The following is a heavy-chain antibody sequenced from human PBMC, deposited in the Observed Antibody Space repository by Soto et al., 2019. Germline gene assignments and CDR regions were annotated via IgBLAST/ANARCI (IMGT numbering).Heavy chain of an antibody. CDR1: GFTFSSYA. D-gene: IGHD1-26*01. V-gene: IGHV3-23*01. CDR3: AKKPAGATNYFDY. CDR2: ISGSGGST. Sequence: HPGGSLRLSCAASGFTFSSYAMSWVRQAPGKGLEWVSAISGSGGSTYYADSVKGRFTISRDNSKNTLYLQMNSLRAEDTAVYYCAKKPAGATNYFDYWGQGTLVTVSS. J-gene: IGHJ4*02.